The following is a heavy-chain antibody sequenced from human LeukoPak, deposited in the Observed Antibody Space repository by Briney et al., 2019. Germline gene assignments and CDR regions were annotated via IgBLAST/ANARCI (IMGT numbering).Heavy chain of an antibody. CDR3: ARENPRYCSGGSCYPNFDY. CDR2: IYHSGST. J-gene: IGHJ4*02. V-gene: IGHV4-4*02. D-gene: IGHD2-15*01. CDR1: GGSISSSNW. Sequence: PSGTLSLTCAVSGGSISSSNWWSWVRQPPGKGLEWIGEIYHSGSTNYNPSLKSRVTISVDKSKNQFSLKLSSVTAADTAVYYCARENPRYCSGGSCYPNFDYWGQGTLVTVSS.